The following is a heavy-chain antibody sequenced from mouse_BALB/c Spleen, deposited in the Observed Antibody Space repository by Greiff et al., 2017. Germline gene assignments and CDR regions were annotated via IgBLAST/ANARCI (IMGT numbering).Heavy chain of an antibody. CDR2: ISDGGSYT. CDR3: ARDRDYYGSSYVPY. J-gene: IGHJ3*01. CDR1: GFTFSDYY. Sequence: EVQGVESGGGLVKPGGSLKLSCAASGFTFSDYYMYWVRQTPEKRLEWVATISDGGSYTYYPDSVKGRFTISRDNAKNNLYLQMSSLKSEDTAMYYCARDRDYYGSSYVPYWGQGTLVTVSA. D-gene: IGHD1-1*01. V-gene: IGHV5-4*02.